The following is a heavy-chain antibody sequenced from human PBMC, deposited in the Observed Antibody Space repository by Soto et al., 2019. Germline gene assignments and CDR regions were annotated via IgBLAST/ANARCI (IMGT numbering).Heavy chain of an antibody. CDR2: ISYDGSNE. Sequence: PGGSLRLSCVASGFIFSTYGMHWVRQVPGKGLEWVAHISYDGSNEYYADSVKGRLTVSRDNAKNTLDLQMNGLKTEDTALYYCTKEYIVGTTWGYFESWGQGALVTVSS. D-gene: IGHD1-1*01. CDR3: TKEYIVGTTWGYFES. V-gene: IGHV3-30*18. J-gene: IGHJ4*02. CDR1: GFIFSTYG.